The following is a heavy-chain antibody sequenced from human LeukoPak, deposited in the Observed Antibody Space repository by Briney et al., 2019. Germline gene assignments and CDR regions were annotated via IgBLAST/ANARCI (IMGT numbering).Heavy chain of an antibody. V-gene: IGHV3-48*02. CDR3: ARDLGLIWFGGLGDAFDI. CDR2: IRSSSSTI. Sequence: GGSLRLSCAASGFTFSSYSMNWVRQAPGKGLEWVSYIRSSSSTIYYADSVKGRLTISRDNAKNSLYLQMNSLRDEDTAVYYCARDLGLIWFGGLGDAFDIWGQGTMVTVSS. J-gene: IGHJ3*02. D-gene: IGHD3-10*01. CDR1: GFTFSSYS.